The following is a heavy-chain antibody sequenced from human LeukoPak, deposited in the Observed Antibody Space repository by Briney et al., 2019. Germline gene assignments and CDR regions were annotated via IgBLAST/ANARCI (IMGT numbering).Heavy chain of an antibody. D-gene: IGHD3-10*02. CDR1: GFTFSSYE. CDR2: ISSSGSTI. Sequence: AGGSLRLSCAASGFTFSSYEMNWVRQAPGKGLEWVSYISSSGSTIYYADSVKGGFTISRDNAKNSLYLQMNSLRAEDTAVYYCAELGITMIGGVWGKGTTVTISS. CDR3: AELGITMIGGV. J-gene: IGHJ6*04. V-gene: IGHV3-48*03.